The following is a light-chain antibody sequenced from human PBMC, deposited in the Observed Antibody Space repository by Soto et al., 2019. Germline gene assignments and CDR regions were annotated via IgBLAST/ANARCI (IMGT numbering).Light chain of an antibody. CDR3: QQYSAYPRT. CDR1: QGISNL. CDR2: TTS. Sequence: DIQLTQSPSSLSASVGDRVTITRRASQGISNLLAWHQQKPGKAPKSLIKTTSILQSGVPSRFSGSGSETDFTLTISGLQPEDFATYYCQQYSAYPRTFGQGTRLELK. V-gene: IGKV1-16*01. J-gene: IGKJ5*01.